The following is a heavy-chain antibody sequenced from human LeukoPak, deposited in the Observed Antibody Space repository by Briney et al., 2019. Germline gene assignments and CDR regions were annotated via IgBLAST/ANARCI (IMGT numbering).Heavy chain of an antibody. CDR1: GGSISSYY. CDR3: ARIYGGQYYYYYMDV. V-gene: IGHV4-59*01. CDR2: IYYSGST. J-gene: IGHJ6*03. Sequence: SETLSLTCTVSGGSISSYYWSWIRQPPGKGLEWIGCIYYSGSTNYNPSLKSRVTISVDTSKNQFSLKLSSVTAADTAVYYCARIYGGQYYYYYMDVWGKGTTVTVSS. D-gene: IGHD4/OR15-4a*01.